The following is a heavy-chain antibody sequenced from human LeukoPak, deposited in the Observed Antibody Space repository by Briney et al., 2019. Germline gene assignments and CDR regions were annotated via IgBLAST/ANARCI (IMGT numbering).Heavy chain of an antibody. CDR3: ARVYYYDSSGYFRY. Sequence: NPSGTLSLTCTVSGYSISSGYYWGWIRQPPGKGLEWIGSIYHSGSTYYNPSLKSRVTISVDTSKNQFSLKLSSVTAADTAVYYCARVYYYDSSGYFRYWGQGTLVTVSS. D-gene: IGHD3-22*01. V-gene: IGHV4-38-2*02. CDR1: GYSISSGYY. J-gene: IGHJ4*02. CDR2: IYHSGST.